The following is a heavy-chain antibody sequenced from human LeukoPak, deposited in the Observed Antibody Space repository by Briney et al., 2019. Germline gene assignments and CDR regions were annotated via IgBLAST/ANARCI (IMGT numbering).Heavy chain of an antibody. Sequence: GGSLRLSCAASGFTFSNYWMTWVRQAPGKGLEWVADIKQDGSEKLYVKSVRGRFTISRDNAKMPLFLQMNSLRAEDTAVYYCARGSADDDDKWIDPWGQGTLVTVSS. J-gene: IGHJ5*02. V-gene: IGHV3-7*01. CDR1: GFTFSNYW. CDR3: ARGSADDDDKWIDP. D-gene: IGHD1-1*01. CDR2: IKQDGSEK.